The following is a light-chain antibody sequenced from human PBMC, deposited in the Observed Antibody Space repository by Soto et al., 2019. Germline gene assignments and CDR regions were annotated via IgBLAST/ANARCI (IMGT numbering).Light chain of an antibody. J-gene: IGKJ1*01. Sequence: DIEMSQSPSSLSASVGDRVTITCRASQSISSWLAWYQQKPGKAPQLLIYDASSLQTGVPSRFSGSGSGTEFTLTISSLQPDDFATYYCQQYNIYSTFGQGTKVDIK. CDR1: QSISSW. V-gene: IGKV1-5*01. CDR3: QQYNIYST. CDR2: DAS.